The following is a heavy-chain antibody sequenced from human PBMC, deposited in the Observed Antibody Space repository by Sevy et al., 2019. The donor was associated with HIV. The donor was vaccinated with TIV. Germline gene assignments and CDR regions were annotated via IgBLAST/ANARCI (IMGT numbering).Heavy chain of an antibody. V-gene: IGHV3-11*06. D-gene: IGHD2-15*01. J-gene: IGHJ5*02. Sequence: GGSPRLSCAASGFTFSDYYMSWIRQAPGKGLEWVSYISSSSSYTNYADSVKGRFTISRDNAKNSLYLQMNSLRAEDTAVYYCARDKYCSGGSCYFFDPWGQGTLVTVSS. CDR3: ARDKYCSGGSCYFFDP. CDR1: GFTFSDYY. CDR2: ISSSSSYT.